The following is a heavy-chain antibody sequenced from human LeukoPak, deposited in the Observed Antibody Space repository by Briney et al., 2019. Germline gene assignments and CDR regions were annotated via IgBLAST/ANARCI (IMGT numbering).Heavy chain of an antibody. Sequence: GGSLRLSCTGFIFSNYAVSWVRQAPGKGLEWVSAVSGDGVRTFYTDSVKGRFTISRDNSMSTLSLQMNSPRAEDTAVYYCAKEQDNQLLLSHFDYWGQGILVTVSS. J-gene: IGHJ4*02. CDR2: VSGDGVRT. CDR3: AKEQDNQLLLSHFDY. CDR1: GFIFSNYA. D-gene: IGHD2-2*01. V-gene: IGHV3-23*01.